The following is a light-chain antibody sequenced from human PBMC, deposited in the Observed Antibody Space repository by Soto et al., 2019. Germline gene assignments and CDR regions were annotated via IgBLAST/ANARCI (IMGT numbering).Light chain of an antibody. V-gene: IGKV3-15*01. CDR2: GAS. J-gene: IGKJ4*01. Sequence: LVMTHSPSTLSVSPGERATISWIASQSVGGDLAWYQRKPGQAPRLLIYGASSRAPGIPARFSGSGSGTEFTLTISSLQSEDIAVYYCQKYENWPQLTFGRGTKVDIK. CDR3: QKYENWPQLT. CDR1: QSVGGD.